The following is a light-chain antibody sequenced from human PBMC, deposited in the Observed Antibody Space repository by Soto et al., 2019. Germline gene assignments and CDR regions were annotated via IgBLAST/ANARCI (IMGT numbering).Light chain of an antibody. CDR3: LQYYGAYT. CDR1: QSISSW. J-gene: IGKJ2*01. V-gene: IGKV1-5*03. Sequence: DIQMTQSPSTLSTSVGDRVTITCRASQSISSWLAWYQQKPGKAPKLLIYKASSLESGVPSRFSGSGSGTEFTLTMSSLQPRDFATYYCLQYYGAYTFGQGTKLEIK. CDR2: KAS.